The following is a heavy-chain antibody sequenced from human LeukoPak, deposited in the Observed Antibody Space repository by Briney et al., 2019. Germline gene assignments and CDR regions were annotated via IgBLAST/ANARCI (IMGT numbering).Heavy chain of an antibody. CDR2: IYYSGST. J-gene: IGHJ4*02. CDR1: GGSISSYY. V-gene: IGHV4-59*01. D-gene: IGHD1-26*01. CDR3: ARDIGEATLDY. Sequence: SETLSLTCTVSGGSISSYYWSWIRQPPGKGLEWIGYIYYSGSTNYNPSLKSRVTISVDTSKNQFSLKLSSVTAADTAVYYCARDIGEATLDYWGQGTLVTVSS.